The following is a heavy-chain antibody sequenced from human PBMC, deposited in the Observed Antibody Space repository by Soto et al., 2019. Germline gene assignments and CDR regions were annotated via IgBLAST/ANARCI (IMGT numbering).Heavy chain of an antibody. J-gene: IGHJ2*01. CDR1: GFTFSSYG. CDR2: ISYDGSNK. CDR3: ASYIAAARTAVAGRGEEEVDWYFDL. V-gene: IGHV3-30*03. D-gene: IGHD6-13*01. Sequence: QVQLVESGGGVVQPGRSLRLSCAASGFTFSSYGMHWVRQAPGKGLEWVAVISYDGSNKYYADSVKGRFTISRDKSKNTLYLQMNSLRAEDTAVYYCASYIAAARTAVAGRGEEEVDWYFDLWGRGTLVTVSS.